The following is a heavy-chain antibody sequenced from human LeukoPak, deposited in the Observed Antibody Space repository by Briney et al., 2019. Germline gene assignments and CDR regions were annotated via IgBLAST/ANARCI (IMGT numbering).Heavy chain of an antibody. J-gene: IGHJ4*02. Sequence: GKSLRLSCAASGFTFSNYAMHWVRQAPGKGLEWVALILYDGSNKYYADSVKGRFIISRDNSKNTLYLQMNSLRAEDTAMYYCAREGLSEDTPLALDYWGQGTLVTVSS. CDR3: AREGLSEDTPLALDY. CDR2: ILYDGSNK. CDR1: GFTFSNYA. V-gene: IGHV3-30-3*01. D-gene: IGHD5-18*01.